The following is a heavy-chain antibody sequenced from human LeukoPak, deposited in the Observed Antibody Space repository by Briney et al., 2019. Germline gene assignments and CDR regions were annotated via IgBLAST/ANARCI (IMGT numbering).Heavy chain of an antibody. Sequence: PSETLSLTCAVYGGSFSGYYWSWIRQPPGKGLEWIGEINHSGSTNYNPSLKSRVTISVDTSKNQFSLKLSSVTAADTAVYYCASEVLWFGESLYSWGQGTLVTVSS. J-gene: IGHJ4*02. D-gene: IGHD3-10*01. CDR3: ASEVLWFGESLYS. CDR1: GGSFSGYY. CDR2: INHSGST. V-gene: IGHV4-34*01.